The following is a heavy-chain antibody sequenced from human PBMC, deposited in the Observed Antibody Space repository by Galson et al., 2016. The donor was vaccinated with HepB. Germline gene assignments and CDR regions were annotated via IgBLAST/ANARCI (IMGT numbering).Heavy chain of an antibody. J-gene: IGHJ4*02. V-gene: IGHV3-33*01. D-gene: IGHD4/OR15-4a*01. CDR3: ARIDGGAYFFDY. CDR2: IWYDGSNE. Sequence: SLRLSCAASGFTFSSYGMHWVRQAPGKGLEWVAVIWYDGSNEYYADSVKGRFTISRDNSKNTLCLQMNSLRAEDTAVYYCARIDGGAYFFDYWGQGTLVTVSS. CDR1: GFTFSSYG.